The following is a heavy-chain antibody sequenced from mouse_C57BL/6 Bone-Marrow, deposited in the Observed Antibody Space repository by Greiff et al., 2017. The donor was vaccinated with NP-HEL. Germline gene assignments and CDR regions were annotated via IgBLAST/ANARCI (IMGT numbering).Heavy chain of an antibody. CDR3: ARKGETELRLGDFDY. V-gene: IGHV1-82*01. J-gene: IGHJ2*01. Sequence: QVQLQQSGPELVKPGASVKISCKASGYAFSSSWMNWVKQRPGKGLEWIGRIYPGDGDTNYNGKFKGKATLTADKSSSTAYMQLSSLTSEDSAVYFCARKGETELRLGDFDYWGQGTTLTVSS. CDR1: GYAFSSSW. D-gene: IGHD3-2*02. CDR2: IYPGDGDT.